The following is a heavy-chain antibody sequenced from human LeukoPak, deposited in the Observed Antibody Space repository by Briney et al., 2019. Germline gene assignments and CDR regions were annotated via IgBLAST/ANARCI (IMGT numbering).Heavy chain of an antibody. CDR1: GYTFTTYD. J-gene: IGHJ5*02. V-gene: IGHV1-8*01. CDR2: MNPNSGNT. Sequence: GASVKVSCKASGYTFTTYDINGVRQVTGQGLEWMGWMNPNSGNTGYAQKIQGRVTMTRNTSINTAYMELSSLRSEDTAVYYCARGPSRDYGSGSSWFDPWGQGTLVTVSS. D-gene: IGHD3-10*01. CDR3: ARGPSRDYGSGSSWFDP.